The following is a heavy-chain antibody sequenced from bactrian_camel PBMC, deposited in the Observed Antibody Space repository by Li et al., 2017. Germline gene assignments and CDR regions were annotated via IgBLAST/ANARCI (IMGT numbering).Heavy chain of an antibody. CDR2: ISPNGIYT. J-gene: IGHJ4*01. CDR3: AADGRKSRCQGFQYDYNY. V-gene: IGHV3S7*01. Sequence: HVQLVESGGGLVQAGGSLRLSCAASGFTFSSYAMNWVRQPPGKGLEWVARISPNGIYTAFADSVKGRFTISQDKAKNTVYLQMNSLKPEDTAMYYCAADGRKSRCQGFQYDYNYWGQGTQVTVS. CDR1: GFTFSSYA. D-gene: IGHD1*01.